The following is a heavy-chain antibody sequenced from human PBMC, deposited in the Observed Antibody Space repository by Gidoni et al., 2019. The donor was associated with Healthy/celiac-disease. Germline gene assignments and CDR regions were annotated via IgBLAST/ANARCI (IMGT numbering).Heavy chain of an antibody. V-gene: IGHV4-34*01. Sequence: QVQLQQWGAGLLKPSETLSLTCAVYGGSFSGYYWSWIRQHPGKGLEWIGEINHSGSTNYNPSLKSRVTISVDTSKNQFSLKLSSVTAADTAVYYCARESVTMVRGVMTPPYYFDYWGQGTLVTVSS. J-gene: IGHJ4*02. D-gene: IGHD3-10*01. CDR3: ARESVTMVRGVMTPPYYFDY. CDR2: INHSGST. CDR1: GGSFSGYY.